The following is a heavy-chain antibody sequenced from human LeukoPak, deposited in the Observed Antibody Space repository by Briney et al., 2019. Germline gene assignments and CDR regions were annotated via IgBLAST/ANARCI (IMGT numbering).Heavy chain of an antibody. CDR1: GFTFSTYW. D-gene: IGHD2-15*01. CDR2: INSDGSTS. J-gene: IGHJ4*02. Sequence: PGRSLRLSCAASGFTFSTYWMHWVRQAPGKGLVWVSRINSDGSTSNYADSGKGRFTISRDNAKNTLYLQMNSLRAEDTAVYYCTRGLYGSSRNDYWGLGTLVTVSS. CDR3: TRGLYGSSRNDY. V-gene: IGHV3-74*01.